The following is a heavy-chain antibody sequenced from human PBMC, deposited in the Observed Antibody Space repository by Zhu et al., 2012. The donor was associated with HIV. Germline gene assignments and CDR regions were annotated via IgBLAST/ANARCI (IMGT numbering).Heavy chain of an antibody. D-gene: IGHD2-15*01. CDR2: CIIVGTP. Sequence: QVQLQESGPGLLKPSETLSLTCTVSGDSISSSNYYWGWIRQPQGRGWSGLRVCIIVGTPITTGPSRLESPYPSTRPRTKFSLKLSSVTAADTAVYFCASHVYSTSTTWFDPGAR. J-gene: IGHJ5*02. CDR1: GDSISSSNYY. V-gene: IGHV4-39*01. CDR3: ASHVYSTSTTWFDP.